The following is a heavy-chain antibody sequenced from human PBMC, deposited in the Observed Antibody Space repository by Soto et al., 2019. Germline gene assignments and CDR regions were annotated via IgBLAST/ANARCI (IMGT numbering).Heavy chain of an antibody. V-gene: IGHV1-69*12. Sequence: QVQLVQSGAEVKKHGSSVKVSCKASGGTFSSYAISWVRQAPGQGLEWMGGIIPIFGTANYAQKFQGRVTITADESTSTAYMELSSLRSEDTAVYYCARAAYYYDSSGYSQNFDYWGQGTLVTVSS. CDR3: ARAAYYYDSSGYSQNFDY. D-gene: IGHD3-22*01. CDR1: GGTFSSYA. CDR2: IIPIFGTA. J-gene: IGHJ4*02.